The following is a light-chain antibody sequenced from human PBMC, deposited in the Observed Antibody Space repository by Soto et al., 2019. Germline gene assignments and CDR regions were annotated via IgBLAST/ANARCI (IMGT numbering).Light chain of an antibody. V-gene: IGKV3D-7*01. J-gene: IGKJ4*01. Sequence: EIVMTQSPATLSLSPGERATLSCRASQSVSSSYLSWYQQKPGQAPRLLIYGASTRATGIPARFSGSGSGTDFTLTISSLQSEDFAVYYCQQYNSWPLTFGGGTKVDIK. CDR3: QQYNSWPLT. CDR2: GAS. CDR1: QSVSSSY.